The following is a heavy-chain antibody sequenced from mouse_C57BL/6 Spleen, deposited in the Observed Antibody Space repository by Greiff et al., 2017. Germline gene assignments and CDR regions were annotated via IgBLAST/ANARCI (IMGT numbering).Heavy chain of an antibody. CDR2: ISGGGGNT. Sequence: EVQRVESGGGLVKPGGSLKLSCAASGFTFSSYTMSWVRQTPEKRLEWVATISGGGGNTYYPDSVKGRFTISRDKAKYTLYLQMSSLRSEDTALYYCARQSNYGYFDVWGTGTTVTVSS. J-gene: IGHJ1*03. CDR1: GFTFSSYT. V-gene: IGHV5-9*01. CDR3: ARQSNYGYFDV. D-gene: IGHD2-5*01.